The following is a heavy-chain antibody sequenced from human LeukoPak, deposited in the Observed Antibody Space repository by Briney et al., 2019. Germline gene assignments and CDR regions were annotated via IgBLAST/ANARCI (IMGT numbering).Heavy chain of an antibody. Sequence: SETLSLTCTVSCGSISSSSYYRGWIRQPPGKGLEWIGSIYYSGSTYYNPSLKSRVTISVDTSKNQFSLKLSSVTAADTAVYYCARRTSTLTIFGVVIEEYYFDYWGQGTLVTVSS. V-gene: IGHV4-39*01. CDR2: IYYSGST. CDR3: ARRTSTLTIFGVVIEEYYFDY. CDR1: CGSISSSSYY. D-gene: IGHD3-3*01. J-gene: IGHJ4*02.